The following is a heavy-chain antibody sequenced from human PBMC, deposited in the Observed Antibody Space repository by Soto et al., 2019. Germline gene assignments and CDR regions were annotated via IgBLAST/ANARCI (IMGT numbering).Heavy chain of an antibody. V-gene: IGHV1-2*02. Sequence: ASVKVSCKTSGYTFTGHHIHWVRQAPGQGLEWMGWINPISGGTKYREKFQGRVSITRDKSSSTAYMELSSLTSDDSAVYYCAKDGRTCSGGSCPQGHWGQGTLVTVSS. CDR3: AKDGRTCSGGSCPQGH. CDR1: GYTFTGHH. J-gene: IGHJ4*02. CDR2: INPISGGT. D-gene: IGHD2-15*01.